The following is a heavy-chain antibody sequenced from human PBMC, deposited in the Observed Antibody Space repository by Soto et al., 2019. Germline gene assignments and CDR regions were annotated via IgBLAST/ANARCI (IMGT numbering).Heavy chain of an antibody. CDR2: INSDGSST. Sequence: EVQLVESGGGLDQPGGSLRLSCAASGFTFSSYWMYWVRQAPGTGLVWVSRINSDGSSTSYADSVKGRFTISRDNAKNTLYLQMNSLRAEDTAVYYCARELLGQWLVPGAFDIWGQGTMVTVSS. D-gene: IGHD6-19*01. J-gene: IGHJ3*02. CDR1: GFTFSSYW. V-gene: IGHV3-74*01. CDR3: ARELLGQWLVPGAFDI.